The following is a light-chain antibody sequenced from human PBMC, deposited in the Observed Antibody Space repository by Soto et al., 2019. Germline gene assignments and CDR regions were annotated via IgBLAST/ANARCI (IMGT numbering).Light chain of an antibody. CDR3: TSYTGNTLVV. CDR1: SSDVGAYNF. V-gene: IGLV2-8*01. J-gene: IGLJ2*01. Sequence: SALTQLPSASGSPGQSVTISCTGTSSDVGAYNFVSWYQQYPGKAPRLLIYELTKRPSGVPDRFSGSRSGNTASLTVSGLQTEDEADYYCTSYTGNTLVVFGGGTKVTVL. CDR2: ELT.